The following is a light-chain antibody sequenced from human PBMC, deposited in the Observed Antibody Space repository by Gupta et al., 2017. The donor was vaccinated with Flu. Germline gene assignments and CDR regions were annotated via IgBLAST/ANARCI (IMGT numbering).Light chain of an antibody. J-gene: IGLJ2*01. CDR1: GLEEAF. V-gene: IGLV3-25*03. CDR3: QRDDSNYKVV. CDR2: KGT. Sequence: PGRTAVCTCAGDGLEEAFVYWYRQKTGTAPVLVSGKGTKRASGIPDRCAASSSGTTATSTISGVEPEDEAYYYCQRDDSNYKVVFGGGTKLTVL.